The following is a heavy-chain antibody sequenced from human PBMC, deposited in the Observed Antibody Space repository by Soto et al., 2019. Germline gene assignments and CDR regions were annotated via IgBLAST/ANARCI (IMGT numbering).Heavy chain of an antibody. Sequence: SQTLSLTCAISGDSVSSNSAAWNWIRQSPSRGLEWLGRTFYRSKWYNDYAVAVKSRITIKPDTSKNQCSLQLNSVTTEDTAVYYCERDPGFTAENDAFDIWGQGTMVTVSS. D-gene: IGHD3-10*01. CDR2: TFYRSKWYN. J-gene: IGHJ3*02. CDR1: GDSVSSNSAA. CDR3: ERDPGFTAENDAFDI. V-gene: IGHV6-1*01.